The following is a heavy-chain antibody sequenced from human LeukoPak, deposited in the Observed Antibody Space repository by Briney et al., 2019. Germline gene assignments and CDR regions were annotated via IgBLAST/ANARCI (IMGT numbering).Heavy chain of an antibody. CDR3: AKGLSDSCYSGLVY. V-gene: IGHV3-23*01. CDR1: GFTFSSYA. J-gene: IGHJ4*02. CDR2: ISGSGGST. D-gene: IGHD2-15*01. Sequence: RPGGSLRLSCAASGFTFSSYAMSWVRQAPGKGLEWVSAISGSGGSTYYADSVKGRFTISRDDSKNILYLQMNSLRAEDTAVYHCAKGLSDSCYSGLVYWGQGSLVTVSS.